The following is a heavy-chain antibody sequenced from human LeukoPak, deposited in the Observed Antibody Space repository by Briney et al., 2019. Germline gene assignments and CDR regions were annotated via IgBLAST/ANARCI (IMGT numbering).Heavy chain of an antibody. Sequence: ASVKVSCKASGYTFTGYYMHWVRQAPGQGLEWMGWINPNSGGTNYAQKFQGRVTMTRDTSISTAYMELSRLRSDDTAVYYCARAGETDYSGSYEIVRGFDYWGQGTLVTVSS. CDR3: ARAGETDYSGSYEIVRGFDY. CDR2: INPNSGGT. CDR1: GYTFTGYY. V-gene: IGHV1-2*02. D-gene: IGHD1-26*01. J-gene: IGHJ4*02.